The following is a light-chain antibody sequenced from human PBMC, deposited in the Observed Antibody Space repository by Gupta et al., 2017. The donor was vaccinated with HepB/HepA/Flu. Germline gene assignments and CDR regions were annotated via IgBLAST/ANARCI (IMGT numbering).Light chain of an antibody. Sequence: QSVLTQPPSASGTPGQRVTISCSGSSSNIGSNYLYWYQQLPATASKLLIYRNNQRPSGVPARFSESKSGTSASLAISGLRSEDEADYYCAAWDDSLSGHVVFGGGTKLTVL. V-gene: IGLV1-47*01. CDR3: AAWDDSLSGHVV. CDR2: RNN. CDR1: SSNIGSNY. J-gene: IGLJ2*01.